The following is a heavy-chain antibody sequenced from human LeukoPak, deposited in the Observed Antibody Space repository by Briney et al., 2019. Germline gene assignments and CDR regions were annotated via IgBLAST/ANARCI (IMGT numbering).Heavy chain of an antibody. CDR2: INHSGST. CDR3: ARGPVSTSNWFDP. V-gene: IGHV4-34*01. J-gene: IGHJ5*02. D-gene: IGHD2/OR15-2a*01. CDR1: GGSFSGYY. Sequence: KPSETLSLTCAVYGGSFSGYYWSWIRQPPGKGLEWIGEINHSGSTNYNPSLKSRVTISVDTSKNQFSLKLSSVTAADTAVYYCARGPVSTSNWFDPWGQGTLVTVSP.